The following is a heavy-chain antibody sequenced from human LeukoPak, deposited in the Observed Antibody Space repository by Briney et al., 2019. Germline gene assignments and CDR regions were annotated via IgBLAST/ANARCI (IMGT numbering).Heavy chain of an antibody. Sequence: PGGSLRLSCAASAFTVSSNYLSWVRQAPGKGLEWVSIIYRGGDTHYADSVKGRFTISRDNVKDTLYLEINSLSGEDTAVYYCASADILTGYPWGLSYWGQGTLVTVSS. J-gene: IGHJ4*02. CDR3: ASADILTGYPWGLSY. D-gene: IGHD3-9*01. CDR1: AFTVSSNY. CDR2: IYRGGDT. V-gene: IGHV3-53*01.